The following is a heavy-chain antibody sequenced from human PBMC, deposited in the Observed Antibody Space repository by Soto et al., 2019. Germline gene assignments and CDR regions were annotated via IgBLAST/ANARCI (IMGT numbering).Heavy chain of an antibody. CDR2: IIPIFGTA. D-gene: IGHD3-9*01. Sequence: QVQLVQSGAEVKKPGSSVKVSCKASGGTFSSYAISWVRQAPGQGLEWMGGIIPIFGTANYAQKFQGRVTITADKSTSPAYTELSSLRSEDTAVYYCARDVDYDILTGYPRAGMDVWGQGTTVTVSS. J-gene: IGHJ6*02. CDR1: GGTFSSYA. V-gene: IGHV1-69*06. CDR3: ARDVDYDILTGYPRAGMDV.